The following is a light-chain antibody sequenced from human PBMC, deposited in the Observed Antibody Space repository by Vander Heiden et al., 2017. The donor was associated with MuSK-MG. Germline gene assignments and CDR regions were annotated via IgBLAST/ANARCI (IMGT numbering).Light chain of an antibody. CDR2: DAS. CDR3: QRSHQLIT. V-gene: IGKV1-39*01. Sequence: DIQMTQSPPSLSASVGDRVTITCRASQDIGTYLNWYQQKGGRAPKLLVYDASMGQSGVPYRFSGSGYVTDFTLSSSGRQSEEFANYYGQRSHQLITFGGGTKVEVK. J-gene: IGKJ4*01. CDR1: QDIGTY.